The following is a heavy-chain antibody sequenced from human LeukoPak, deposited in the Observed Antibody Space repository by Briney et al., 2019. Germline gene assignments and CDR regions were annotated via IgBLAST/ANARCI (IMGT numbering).Heavy chain of an antibody. CDR2: IYYSGST. J-gene: IGHJ4*02. CDR1: GGSISSYY. Sequence: PSETLSLTCTVSGGSISSYYWSWIRQPPGKGLEWIGSIYYSGSTYYNPSLKSRVTISVDTSKNQFSLKLSSVTAADTAVYYCARPMVRGGGVDYWGQGTLVTVSS. CDR3: ARPMVRGGGVDY. V-gene: IGHV4-59*05. D-gene: IGHD3-10*01.